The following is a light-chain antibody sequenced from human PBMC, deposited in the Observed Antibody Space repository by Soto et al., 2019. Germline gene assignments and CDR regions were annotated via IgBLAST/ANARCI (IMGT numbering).Light chain of an antibody. CDR3: AAWDDRLNGLV. V-gene: IGLV1-44*01. J-gene: IGLJ2*01. Sequence: QSVLTQPPSVSAAPGQKVTISCSGSSSSIGNNLVSWYQKFPGTAPKLLIYSNDQRPSGVPDRFSGSKSGTSGSLAISGLQSEDEADYYCAAWDDRLNGLVFGGGTKLTVL. CDR2: SND. CDR1: SSSIGNNL.